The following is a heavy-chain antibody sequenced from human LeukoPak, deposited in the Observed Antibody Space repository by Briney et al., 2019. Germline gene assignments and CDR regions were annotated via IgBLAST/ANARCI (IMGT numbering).Heavy chain of an antibody. CDR2: ITSSSNTI. CDR1: GFTFSSYS. Sequence: GGSLRLSCAASGFTFSSYSMCWVRQAPGKGLEWLSYITSSSNTIYYADSVKGRFTISRDNAQNSLYLQMNSLRAEDTAVYYCARVSITGYYYYMDVWGKGTTVTVSS. D-gene: IGHD5-24*01. V-gene: IGHV3-48*01. CDR3: ARVSITGYYYYMDV. J-gene: IGHJ6*03.